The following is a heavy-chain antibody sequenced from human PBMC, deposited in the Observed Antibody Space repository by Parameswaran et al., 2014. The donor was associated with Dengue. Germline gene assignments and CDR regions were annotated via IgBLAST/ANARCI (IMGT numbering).Heavy chain of an antibody. Sequence: VRQMPGKGLEWMGWISAYNGNTNYAQKLQGRVTMTTDTSTSTAYMELRSLRSDDTAVYYCARGARGVVVPAAIQSSDYWGQGTLVTVSS. V-gene: IGHV1-18*01. CDR3: ARGARGVVVPAAIQSSDY. CDR2: ISAYNGNT. D-gene: IGHD2-2*02. J-gene: IGHJ4*02.